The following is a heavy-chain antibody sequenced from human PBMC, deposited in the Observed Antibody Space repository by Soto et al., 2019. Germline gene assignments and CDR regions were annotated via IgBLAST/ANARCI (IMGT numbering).Heavy chain of an antibody. J-gene: IGHJ4*02. D-gene: IGHD3-10*01. Sequence: GGSLRLSCAASGFTFSNYGMHWVRQAPGKGLEWVAVIWYDGSNKYYTDSVKGRFTISRDNSKNTLYVQMNSLRAEDTAVYYCARDPSHGSGSYLDYWGQGALVTVSS. CDR2: IWYDGSNK. CDR3: ARDPSHGSGSYLDY. V-gene: IGHV3-33*01. CDR1: GFTFSNYG.